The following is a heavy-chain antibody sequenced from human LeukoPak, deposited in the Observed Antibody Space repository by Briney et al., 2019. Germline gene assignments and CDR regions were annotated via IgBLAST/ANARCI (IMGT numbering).Heavy chain of an antibody. J-gene: IGHJ5*02. V-gene: IGHV4-30-2*01. CDR3: ARDRIAAAGIGGNWFDP. D-gene: IGHD6-13*01. Sequence: PSETLSLTCTVSGGSISSGGYYWSWIRQPPGKGLEWIGYIYHSGSTYYNPSLKSRVTISVDRSKNQFSLKLSSVTAADTAVYYCARDRIAAAGIGGNWFDPWGQGTLVTVSS. CDR2: IYHSGST. CDR1: GGSISSGGYY.